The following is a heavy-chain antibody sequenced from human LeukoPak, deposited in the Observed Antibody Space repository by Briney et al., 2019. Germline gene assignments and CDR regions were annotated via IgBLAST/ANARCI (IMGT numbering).Heavy chain of an antibody. CDR2: NNHIEST. V-gene: IGHV4-34*01. CDR3: TRTFQYFDLPDY. J-gene: IGHJ4*02. Sequence: SEILSLTGAGNVRSVSGYYWGWIRQPPGQAQESSRENNHIESTYYNPSTNTRVTISINTSRNQTSLQLNSVTAADQSLYFTTRTFQYFDLPDYWGQGTLVTVSS. CDR1: VRSVSGYY. D-gene: IGHD1-14*01.